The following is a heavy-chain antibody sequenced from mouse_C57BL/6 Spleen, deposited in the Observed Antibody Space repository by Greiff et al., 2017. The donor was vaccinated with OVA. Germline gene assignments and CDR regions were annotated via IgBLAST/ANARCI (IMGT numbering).Heavy chain of an antibody. Sequence: QVQLQQPGAELVRPGSSVKLSCKASGYTFTSYWMHWVKQRPIQGLEWIGNIDPSDSETHYNQKFKDKATLTVDKSSSTAYMQLSSLTSEDSAVYYCARSLIYYYGRDYWGQGTTLTVSS. D-gene: IGHD1-1*01. V-gene: IGHV1-52*01. CDR3: ARSLIYYYGRDY. J-gene: IGHJ2*01. CDR1: GYTFTSYW. CDR2: IDPSDSET.